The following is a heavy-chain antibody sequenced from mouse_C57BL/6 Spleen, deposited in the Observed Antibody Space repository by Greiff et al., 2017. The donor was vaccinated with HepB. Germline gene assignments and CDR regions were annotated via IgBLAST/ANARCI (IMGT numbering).Heavy chain of an antibody. CDR3: AREDTGCAY. Sequence: EVKLVESGGGLVKPGGSLKLSCAASGFTFSSYAMSWVRQTPEKRLEWVATISDGGSYTYYPDNVKGRFTISRDNAKNNLYLQMSHLKSEDTAMYYCAREDTGCAYWGQGTLVTVSA. V-gene: IGHV5-4*01. CDR2: ISDGGSYT. CDR1: GFTFSSYA. D-gene: IGHD3-3*01. J-gene: IGHJ3*01.